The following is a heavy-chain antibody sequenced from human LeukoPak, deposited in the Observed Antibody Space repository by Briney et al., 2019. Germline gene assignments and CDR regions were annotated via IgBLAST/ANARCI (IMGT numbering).Heavy chain of an antibody. D-gene: IGHD5-12*01. CDR2: INPDGDGM. CDR3: AAWTDRGYSY. CDR1: GFTFSRSW. Sequence: GGSLRLSCTAFGFTFSRSWMNWIRQAPGKGLEWVANINPDGDGMRFVDSVKGRFTMSRDNAQSSLHLQMNSLRVEDTAFYYCAAWTDRGYSYWGQGVLVTVSS. J-gene: IGHJ4*02. V-gene: IGHV3-7*01.